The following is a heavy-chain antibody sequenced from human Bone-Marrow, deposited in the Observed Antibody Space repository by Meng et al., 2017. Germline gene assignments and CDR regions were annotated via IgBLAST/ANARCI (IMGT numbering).Heavy chain of an antibody. CDR1: GGSISSGNHN. D-gene: IGHD4-17*01. CDR3: ASLYGDSSVWYLDL. V-gene: IGHV4-31*03. J-gene: IGHJ2*01. Sequence: LPRPGPGLGKPSPPLALTCTVSGGSISSGNHNWSWIRQHPGKGLEYIGYIYYSGSTYYNPSLKSRVIISVDTSKNQFSLRLNSVTAADTAVYYCASLYGDSSVWYLDLWGRGTLVTVSS. CDR2: IYYSGST.